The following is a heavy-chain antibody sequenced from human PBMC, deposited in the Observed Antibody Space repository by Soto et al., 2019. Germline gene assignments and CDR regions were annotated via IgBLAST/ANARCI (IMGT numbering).Heavy chain of an antibody. J-gene: IGHJ4*02. CDR3: ARHGRERGYSYARLFDY. CDR1: GGSISSSSYY. V-gene: IGHV4-39*01. CDR2: IYYSGST. Sequence: SETLSLTCTVSGGSISSSSYYWGWIRQPPGKGLEWIGSIYYSGSTYYNPSLKSRVTISVDTSKNQFSLKLSSVTTADTAVYYCARHGRERGYSYARLFDYWGQGTLVTVSS. D-gene: IGHD5-18*01.